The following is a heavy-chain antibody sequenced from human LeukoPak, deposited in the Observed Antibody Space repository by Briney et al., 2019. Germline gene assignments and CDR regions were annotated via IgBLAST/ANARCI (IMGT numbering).Heavy chain of an antibody. CDR3: ARDSGGRESAFDI. Sequence: GGSLRLSCAASGFTVSSNYMSWVRQAPGKGLEWVSVIYSGGSTYYADSVKGRFTISRDNSKNTLHLQMNSLRAEDTAVYYCARDSGGRESAFDIWAKGQWSPSLQ. J-gene: IGHJ3*02. D-gene: IGHD2/OR15-2a*01. CDR2: IYSGGST. CDR1: GFTVSSNY. V-gene: IGHV3-53*01.